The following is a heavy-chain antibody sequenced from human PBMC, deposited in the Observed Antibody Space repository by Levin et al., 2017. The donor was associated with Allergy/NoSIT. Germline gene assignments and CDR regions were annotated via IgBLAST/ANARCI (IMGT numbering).Heavy chain of an antibody. V-gene: IGHV1-18*01. D-gene: IGHD3-22*01. Sequence: GESLKISCKASGYTFTSYGISWVRQAPGQGLEWMGWISAYNGNTNYAQKLQGRVTMTTDTSTSTAYMELRSLRSDDTAVYYCARSTYYYDSSGYYEGDAFDIWGQGTMVTVSS. CDR1: GYTFTSYG. CDR3: ARSTYYYDSSGYYEGDAFDI. J-gene: IGHJ3*02. CDR2: ISAYNGNT.